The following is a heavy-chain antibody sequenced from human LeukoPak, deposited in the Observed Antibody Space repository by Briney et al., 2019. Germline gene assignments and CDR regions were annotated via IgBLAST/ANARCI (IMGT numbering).Heavy chain of an antibody. D-gene: IGHD6-13*01. CDR2: IYHSGST. J-gene: IGHJ5*02. CDR3: ASQQQLVLLDWFDP. Sequence: SETLSLTCTVSGYSISSGYYWGWIRQPPGKGLEWVGSIYHSGSTDYNPSLKSRVTISVDTSKNQFSLKLRSVTAADTAVYYCASQQQLVLLDWFDPWGQGTLVTVSS. V-gene: IGHV4-38-2*02. CDR1: GYSISSGYY.